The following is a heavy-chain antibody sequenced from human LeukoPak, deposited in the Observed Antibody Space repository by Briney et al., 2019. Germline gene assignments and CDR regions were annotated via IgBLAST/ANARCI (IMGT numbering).Heavy chain of an antibody. CDR1: GFTFSSYG. Sequence: PGRSLRLSCAASGFTFSSYGMHWVRQAPGKGREWVAVISYDGSNKYYADSVKGRFTISRDNSKNTLYLQMNSLRAEDTAVYYCAKDQDPRRHYDYVWGSYTFDYWGQGTLVTVSS. D-gene: IGHD3-16*01. CDR3: AKDQDPRRHYDYVWGSYTFDY. J-gene: IGHJ4*02. CDR2: ISYDGSNK. V-gene: IGHV3-30*18.